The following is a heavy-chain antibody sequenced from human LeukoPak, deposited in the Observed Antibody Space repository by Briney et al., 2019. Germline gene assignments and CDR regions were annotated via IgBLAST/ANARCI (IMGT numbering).Heavy chain of an antibody. CDR1: GFTVSSNY. Sequence: PGGSLRLSCAASGFTVSSNYMSWVRQAPGKGLEWVSVIYSGGSTYYADSVKGRFTISRDNSKNTLYLQMNSLRAEDTAVYYCAREVVPAAIFGLSWFDPWGQGTLVTVSS. V-gene: IGHV3-66*02. D-gene: IGHD2-2*01. J-gene: IGHJ5*02. CDR3: AREVVPAAIFGLSWFDP. CDR2: IYSGGST.